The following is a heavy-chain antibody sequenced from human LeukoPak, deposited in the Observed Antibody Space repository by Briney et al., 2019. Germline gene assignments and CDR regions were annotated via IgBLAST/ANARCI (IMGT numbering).Heavy chain of an antibody. Sequence: PGGSLRLSCAASGFTFGSYAMHWVRQAPGKGLEWVAVISYDGSNKYYADSVKGRFTISRDNSKNTLYLQMNSLRAEDTAVYYCARDRELRYFDWLSTPSYYFDYWGQGTLVTVSS. CDR1: GFTFGSYA. CDR3: ARDRELRYFDWLSTPSYYFDY. CDR2: ISYDGSNK. V-gene: IGHV3-30-3*01. D-gene: IGHD3-9*01. J-gene: IGHJ4*02.